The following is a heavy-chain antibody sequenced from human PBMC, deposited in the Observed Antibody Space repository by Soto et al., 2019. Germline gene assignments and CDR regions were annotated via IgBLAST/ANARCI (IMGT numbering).Heavy chain of an antibody. D-gene: IGHD4-17*01. CDR1: GYSFTSYW. J-gene: IGHJ6*04. CDR3: ARMTTVTTFCSFPMDV. CDR2: IYPGDSDT. Sequence: GESLKISCKGSGYSFTSYWIGWVRQMPGKGLEWMGIIYPGDSDTRYSPSFQGQVTISADKSISTAYLQWSSLKASDTAMYYCARMTTVTTFCSFPMDVRREGNTVPASP. V-gene: IGHV5-51*01.